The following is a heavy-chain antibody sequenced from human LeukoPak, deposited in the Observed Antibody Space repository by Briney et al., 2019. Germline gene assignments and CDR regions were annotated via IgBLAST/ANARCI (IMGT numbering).Heavy chain of an antibody. V-gene: IGHV1-3*01. CDR2: INAGNGNT. D-gene: IGHD3-9*01. J-gene: IGHJ5*02. Sequence: ASVKVSCKASGYTFTSYAMHWVRQAPGQRLEWMGWINAGNGNTKYSQKFQGRVTITRDTSASTAYMELSSLRSEDTAVYYCAREGSTDILTGYYTYNWFDPWGQGTLVTVSS. CDR3: AREGSTDILTGYYTYNWFDP. CDR1: GYTFTSYA.